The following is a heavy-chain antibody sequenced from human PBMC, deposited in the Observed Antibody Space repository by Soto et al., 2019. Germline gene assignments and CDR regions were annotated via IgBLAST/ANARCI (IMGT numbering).Heavy chain of an antibody. J-gene: IGHJ4*02. D-gene: IGHD6-19*01. CDR3: ARDGVPIAGRSGYFDY. CDR1: GYNFNNYY. Sequence: ASVKVSCKASGYNFNNYYIHWVRQTPGQGPEWIGVINPSRGLTTYSQRFQGRVSMTRDTSTTTVYMELSSLRSEDTAVYYCARDGVPIAGRSGYFDYWGPGTEVTVSS. CDR2: INPSRGLT. V-gene: IGHV1-46*02.